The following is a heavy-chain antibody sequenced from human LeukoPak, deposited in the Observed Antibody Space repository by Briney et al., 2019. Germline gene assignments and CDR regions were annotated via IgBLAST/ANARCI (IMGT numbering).Heavy chain of an antibody. Sequence: PSETLSLTCTVSGGSISSYYWSWIRQPPGKGLEWIGYIYYSGSTNYNPSLKSRVTISVDTSKNQFSLKLSSVTAADTAVYYCARYLMYYYDSSGYPGAFDIWGQGTMVTVSS. CDR2: IYYSGST. V-gene: IGHV4-59*01. CDR3: ARYLMYYYDSSGYPGAFDI. CDR1: GGSISSYY. D-gene: IGHD3-22*01. J-gene: IGHJ3*02.